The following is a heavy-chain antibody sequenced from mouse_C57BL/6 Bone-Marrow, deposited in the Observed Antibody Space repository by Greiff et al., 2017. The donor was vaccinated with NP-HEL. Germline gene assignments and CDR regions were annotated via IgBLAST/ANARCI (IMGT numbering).Heavy chain of an antibody. D-gene: IGHD3-1*01. J-gene: IGHJ3*01. Sequence: QVQLKQPGAELVRPGTSVKLSCKASGYTFTSYWMHWVKQRPGQGLEWIGVIDPSDSYTNYNQKFKGKATLTVDTSSSTAYMQLSSLTSEDSAVYYCASAQLFAYWGQGTLVTVSA. CDR1: GYTFTSYW. CDR3: ASAQLFAY. CDR2: IDPSDSYT. V-gene: IGHV1-59*01.